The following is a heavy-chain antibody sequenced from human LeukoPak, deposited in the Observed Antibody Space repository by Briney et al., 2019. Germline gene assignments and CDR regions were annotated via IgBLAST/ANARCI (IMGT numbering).Heavy chain of an antibody. V-gene: IGHV3-48*02. Sequence: QPGGSLRLSCAASGFTFSIYSMNWVRQAPGMGLEWVSYIGGTHSNIYYADSVKGRFTISRDDAKNSLYLQMNSLRDEDTAVYYCARDRDYAFDSWGQGTLVTVSS. D-gene: IGHD4-17*01. CDR3: ARDRDYAFDS. J-gene: IGHJ4*02. CDR1: GFTFSIYS. CDR2: IGGTHSNI.